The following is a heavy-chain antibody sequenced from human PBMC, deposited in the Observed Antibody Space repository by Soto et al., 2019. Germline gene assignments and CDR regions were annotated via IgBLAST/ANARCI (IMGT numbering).Heavy chain of an antibody. Sequence: PSETLSLTCTVSGVSISSYYWIWIRQPPGKGLEWIGYIYYSGSTNYNPSLKSRVTISVGTSKNQFSLKLNSMTAADTAVYYCARHNYGSGSTYFDYWGQGTLVTVSS. CDR2: IYYSGST. D-gene: IGHD3-10*01. V-gene: IGHV4-59*08. CDR3: ARHNYGSGSTYFDY. CDR1: GVSISSYY. J-gene: IGHJ4*02.